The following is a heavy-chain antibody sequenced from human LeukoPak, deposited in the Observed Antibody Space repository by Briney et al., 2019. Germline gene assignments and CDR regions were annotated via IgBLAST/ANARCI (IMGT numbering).Heavy chain of an antibody. CDR2: ISSSSGYI. V-gene: IGHV3-21*01. CDR3: ARPNFDY. J-gene: IGHJ4*02. CDR1: GFTFSSYA. Sequence: GGSLRLSCAASGFTFSSYAMSWVRQAPGKGLEWVSSISSSSGYIYYASSVKGRFTISRDNAKNSLYLQMNSLRAEDTAVSYCARPNFDYWGQGTLVTVSS.